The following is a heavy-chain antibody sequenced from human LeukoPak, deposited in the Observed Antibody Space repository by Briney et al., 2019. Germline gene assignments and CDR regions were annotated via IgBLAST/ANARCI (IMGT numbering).Heavy chain of an antibody. Sequence: PSETLSLTCAVSGGSISGGGYSWSWIRQPPGKGLEWIGYIYHSGSTYYNPSLKSRVTISVDRSKNQFSLKLSSVTAADTAVYYCAREDSSGYYFDYWGQGTLVTVSS. D-gene: IGHD3-22*01. CDR2: IYHSGST. CDR1: GGSISGGGYS. J-gene: IGHJ4*02. CDR3: AREDSSGYYFDY. V-gene: IGHV4-30-2*01.